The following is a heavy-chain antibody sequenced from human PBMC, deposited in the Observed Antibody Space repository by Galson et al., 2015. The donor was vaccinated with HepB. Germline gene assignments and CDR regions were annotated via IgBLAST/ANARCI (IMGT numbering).Heavy chain of an antibody. J-gene: IGHJ4*02. CDR2: INPNSGGT. Sequence: CKASEYTFTGYYMHWVRQAPGQGLEWMGWINPNSGGTNYAQKFQGWDTMTRDTSISTAYMELSRLRSDDTAVYYCARTRYCSGGSCYFFDYWGQGTLVTVSS. CDR3: ARTRYCSGGSCYFFDY. D-gene: IGHD2-15*01. V-gene: IGHV1-2*04. CDR1: EYTFTGYY.